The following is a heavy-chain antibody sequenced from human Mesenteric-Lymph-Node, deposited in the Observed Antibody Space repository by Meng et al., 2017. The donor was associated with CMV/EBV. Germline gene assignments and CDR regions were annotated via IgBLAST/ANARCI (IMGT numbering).Heavy chain of an antibody. J-gene: IGHJ4*02. V-gene: IGHV3-23*03. Sequence: GESLKISCAASGFTFSSYAMSWVRQAPGKGLEWVSVIYSGGSSTYYADSVKGRFTISRDNSKNTLYLQMNSLRAEDTAVYYCANSHKWGQGTLVTVSS. CDR1: GFTFSSYA. CDR3: ANSHK. CDR2: IYSGGSST.